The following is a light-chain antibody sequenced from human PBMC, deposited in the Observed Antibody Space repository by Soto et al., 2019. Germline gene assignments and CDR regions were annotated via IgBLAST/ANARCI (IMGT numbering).Light chain of an antibody. CDR1: QSVSSN. V-gene: IGKV3-15*01. CDR2: GAS. Sequence: EIVMTQSPATLSVSPGERATLSCRASQSVSSNLAWYQQKPGQAPRLLIYGASTRATGIPARFSGNGSGTEFPLTISSLQSEDVAVYYCQQYNSWPPITFGQGTRLEIK. J-gene: IGKJ5*01. CDR3: QQYNSWPPIT.